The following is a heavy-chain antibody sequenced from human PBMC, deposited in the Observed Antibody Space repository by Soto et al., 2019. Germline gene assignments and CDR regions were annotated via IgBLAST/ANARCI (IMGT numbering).Heavy chain of an antibody. Sequence: ASVKVSCKASGYTFTSYGVSWVRQAPGQGLEWMGWISVYNGNTKYAQKLQGRVTMTTDTSTSTAYMELRGLRSDDTAVYYCARSGRPGYYYYIMDVWGQGTTVTVSS. CDR2: ISVYNGNT. CDR3: ARSGRPGYYYYIMDV. CDR1: GYTFTSYG. J-gene: IGHJ6*02. V-gene: IGHV1-18*01. D-gene: IGHD3-10*01.